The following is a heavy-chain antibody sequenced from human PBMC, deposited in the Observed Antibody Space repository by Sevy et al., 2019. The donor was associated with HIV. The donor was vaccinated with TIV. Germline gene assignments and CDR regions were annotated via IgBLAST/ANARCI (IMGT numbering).Heavy chain of an antibody. CDR2: INCKSGVT. D-gene: IGHD1-7*01. J-gene: IGHJ3*02. CDR1: GYIFSDYN. CDR3: VREIITATTTLLSFDI. V-gene: IGHV1-2*02. Sequence: ASVKVSCKTTGYIFSDYNMHWVRQAPGQGLEWMGLINCKSGVTIYGQSFRGRVSVTTDTSMSTAYMELSGLTSDDTAVYFCVREIITATTTLLSFDIWGQGTVVTVSS.